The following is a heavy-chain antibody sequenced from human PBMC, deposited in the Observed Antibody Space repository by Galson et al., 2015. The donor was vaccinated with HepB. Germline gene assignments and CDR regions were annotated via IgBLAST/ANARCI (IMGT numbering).Heavy chain of an antibody. CDR3: ASSNRGVDSEGMDV. D-gene: IGHD3-10*01. CDR1: GCTFTNYF. CDR2: SIPIFGIV. J-gene: IGHJ6*02. Sequence: SVKVSCKASGCTFTNYFISWVRQAPGQGLEWMGVSIPIFGIVNYAQKVQGRVTITADESTSTAYMELSSLRSEDTAVYYCASSNRGVDSEGMDVWGQGTTVTVSS. V-gene: IGHV1-69*13.